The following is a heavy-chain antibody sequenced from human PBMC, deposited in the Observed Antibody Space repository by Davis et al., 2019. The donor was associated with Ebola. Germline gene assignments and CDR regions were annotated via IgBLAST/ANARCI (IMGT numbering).Heavy chain of an antibody. V-gene: IGHV4-34*01. Sequence: PSETLSLTCAVYGGSFSGYYWSWIRQPPGKGLEWIGEINHSGSTNYNPSLKSRVTISVDTSKNQFSLKLSSVTAADTAVYYCASLPFDYWGQGTLVTVSS. CDR3: ASLPFDY. CDR2: INHSGST. J-gene: IGHJ4*02. CDR1: GGSFSGYY.